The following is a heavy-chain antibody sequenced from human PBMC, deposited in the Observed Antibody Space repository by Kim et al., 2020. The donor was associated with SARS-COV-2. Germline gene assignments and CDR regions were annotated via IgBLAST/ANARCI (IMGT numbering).Heavy chain of an antibody. CDR3: ARQLKQQLAWIPHDI. V-gene: IGHV1-46*01. D-gene: IGHD6-13*01. CDR1: GYTFTSYY. J-gene: IGHJ3*02. Sequence: ASVKVSCKASGYTFTSYYMHWVRQAPGQGLEWMGIINPSGGSTSYAQKFQGRVTITRDTSTSTVYMELSSLRSEDTAVYYCARQLKQQLAWIPHDIWGQGRMVTVSS. CDR2: INPSGGST.